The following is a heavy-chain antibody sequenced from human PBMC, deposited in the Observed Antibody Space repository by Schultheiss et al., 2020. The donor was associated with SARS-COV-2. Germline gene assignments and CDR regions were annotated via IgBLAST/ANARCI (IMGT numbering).Heavy chain of an antibody. D-gene: IGHD3/OR15-3a*01. Sequence: GGSLRLSCAASGFTFSSYWMSWVRQAPGKGLEWVANIKQDGSEKYYVDSVKGRFTISRDNAKNSLYLQMNSLRAEDTAVYYCARASDFWTGYYGMDVWGQGTTVTVSS. CDR3: ARASDFWTGYYGMDV. CDR2: IKQDGSEK. J-gene: IGHJ6*02. V-gene: IGHV3-7*01. CDR1: GFTFSSYW.